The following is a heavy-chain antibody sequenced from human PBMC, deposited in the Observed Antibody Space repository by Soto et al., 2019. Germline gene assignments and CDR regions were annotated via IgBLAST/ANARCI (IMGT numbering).Heavy chain of an antibody. D-gene: IGHD6-19*01. Sequence: PGGSLRLSCGAFGFAFSSYAMNWVRQAPGKGLEWVSAISGSGTTAYYADSVKGRFTFSRDNSKKTMYLQMNSLRAEDTAVYYCAKTTDGWFSAFEIWGQGTMVTVSS. CDR3: AKTTDGWFSAFEI. CDR2: ISGSGTTA. V-gene: IGHV3-23*01. CDR1: GFAFSSYA. J-gene: IGHJ3*02.